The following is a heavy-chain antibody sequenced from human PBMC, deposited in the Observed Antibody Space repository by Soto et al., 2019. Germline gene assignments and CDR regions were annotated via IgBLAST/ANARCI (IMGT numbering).Heavy chain of an antibody. CDR2: ISSSSSYT. D-gene: IGHD4-17*01. Sequence: QVQLVESGGGLVKPGGSLRLSCAASGFTFSDYYMSWIRQAPGKGLEWVSYISSSSSYTNYADSVKGRFTISRDNAKNLLYRQMNSLRAEDTAVYYCATGGAYGTYAFDISGQGKMVTVSS. CDR3: ATGGAYGTYAFDI. V-gene: IGHV3-11*05. CDR1: GFTFSDYY. J-gene: IGHJ3*02.